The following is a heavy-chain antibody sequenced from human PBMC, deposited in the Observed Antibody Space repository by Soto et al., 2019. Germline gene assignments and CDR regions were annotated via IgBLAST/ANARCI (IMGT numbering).Heavy chain of an antibody. Sequence: EVQLLESGGGLVQPGGSLRLSCAASGFTFSSYAMRWVRQAPGKGLEWVTAISGSGGSTYYADSVKGRFTISRDNSKNTLYLQMNSLRAEDTAVYYCARRGSGSYYDSWGQGTLVTVSS. CDR2: ISGSGGST. V-gene: IGHV3-23*01. CDR3: ARRGSGSYYDS. D-gene: IGHD1-26*01. J-gene: IGHJ4*02. CDR1: GFTFSSYA.